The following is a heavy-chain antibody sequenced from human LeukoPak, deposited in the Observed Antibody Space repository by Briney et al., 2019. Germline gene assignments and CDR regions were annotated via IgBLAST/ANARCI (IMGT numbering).Heavy chain of an antibody. J-gene: IGHJ6*02. CDR3: ASLGYCSSTSCEYYDYYYGMDV. Sequence: SETLSLTCTVSGGSISSSSYYWGWIRQPPGKGLEWIGSSYNSGSTSYNPSIKSRVTISVYTAKTLLSLKLSSVTAADTAVYYCASLGYCSSTSCEYYDYYYGMDVWGQGTTVTVSS. D-gene: IGHD2-2*01. CDR1: GGSISSSSYY. V-gene: IGHV4-39*01. CDR2: SYNSGST.